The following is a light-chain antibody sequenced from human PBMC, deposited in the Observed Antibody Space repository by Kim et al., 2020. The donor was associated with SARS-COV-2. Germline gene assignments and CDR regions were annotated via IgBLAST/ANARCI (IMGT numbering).Light chain of an antibody. V-gene: IGKV4-1*01. CDR3: QQYYSTPYT. CDR2: WAS. J-gene: IGKJ2*01. CDR1: QSVLYSSNNKNY. Sequence: DIVMTQSPDSLAVSLGERATINCKSSQSVLYSSNNKNYLAWYQQKPGQPPKLLIYWASTRKSGVPDRFSGSGSGTDFTLTISSLQAEDVAVYYCQQYYSTPYTFGQGTSWRS.